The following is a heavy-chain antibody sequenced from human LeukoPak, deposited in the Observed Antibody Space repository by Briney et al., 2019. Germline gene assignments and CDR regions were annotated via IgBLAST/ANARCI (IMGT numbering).Heavy chain of an antibody. V-gene: IGHV4-59*08. CDR2: IYYSGST. J-gene: IGHJ4*02. CDR3: ARLIERRYYFDY. D-gene: IGHD1-1*01. CDR1: GGSISSYY. Sequence: SETLSLTCTVSGGSISSYYWSWIRHPPGKGLEWIGYIYYSGSTNYNPPLKSRVTISVDTSKNQFSLKLSSVTAADTAVYYGARLIERRYYFDYWGQGTLVTAAS.